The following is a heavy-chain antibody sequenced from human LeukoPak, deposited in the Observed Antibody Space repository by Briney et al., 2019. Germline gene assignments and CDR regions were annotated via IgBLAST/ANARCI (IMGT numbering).Heavy chain of an antibody. Sequence: SETLSLTCTVSGGSISSSSYYWGWIRQPPGKGLEWIGSIYYSGSTYYNPSLKGRVTISVDTSKNQFSLKLSSVTAADTAVYYCARAIRITIFGVVFTPNWFDPWGQGTLVTVSS. CDR3: ARAIRITIFGVVFTPNWFDP. J-gene: IGHJ5*02. CDR2: IYYSGST. V-gene: IGHV4-39*07. CDR1: GGSISSSSYY. D-gene: IGHD3-3*01.